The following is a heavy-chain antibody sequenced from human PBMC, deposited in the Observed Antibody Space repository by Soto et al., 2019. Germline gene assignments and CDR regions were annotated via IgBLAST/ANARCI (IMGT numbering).Heavy chain of an antibody. V-gene: IGHV1-69*06. CDR3: ARARQWLVPLFDY. Sequence: GXSVKVSCEVSGSRFSNYVISWVREAPGHGLEWLGRIIPIFNSTKYAQSFQGRVTITADKSTSTASLELSSLRSDDTAVYYCARARQWLVPLFDYWGQGTLVTVSS. CDR2: IIPIFNST. J-gene: IGHJ4*02. D-gene: IGHD6-19*01. CDR1: GSRFSNYV.